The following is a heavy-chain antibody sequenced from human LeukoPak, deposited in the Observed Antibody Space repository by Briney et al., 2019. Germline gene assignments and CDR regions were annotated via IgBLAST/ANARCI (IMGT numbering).Heavy chain of an antibody. J-gene: IGHJ4*02. CDR1: GGSISTNNYY. Sequence: SETLSLTCTVSGGSISTNNYYWGWIRQPPGKGLEWIGTIYYTGSTYYNPSLKSRVTMSVDTSKKQFSLKLTSVTAADTAVYYCARLPRYDFWSWGQGALVTVSS. CDR2: IYYTGST. V-gene: IGHV4-39*01. CDR3: ARLPRYDFWS. D-gene: IGHD3-3*01.